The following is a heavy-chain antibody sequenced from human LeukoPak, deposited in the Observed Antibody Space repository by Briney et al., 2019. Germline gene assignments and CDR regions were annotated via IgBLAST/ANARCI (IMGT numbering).Heavy chain of an antibody. J-gene: IGHJ5*02. CDR3: ARVSADKDVDWFDP. V-gene: IGHV1-69*13. CDR1: GYTFTSYG. CDR2: IIPIFGTA. D-gene: IGHD3-22*01. Sequence: SVKVSCKASGYTFTSYGISWVRQAPGQGLEWMGGIIPIFGTANYVQKFQGRVTITADESTSTAYMELSSLRSEDTAVYYCARVSADKDVDWFDPWGQGTLVTVSS.